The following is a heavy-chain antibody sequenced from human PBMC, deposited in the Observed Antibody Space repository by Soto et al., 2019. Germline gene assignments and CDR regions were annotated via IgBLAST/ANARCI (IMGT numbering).Heavy chain of an antibody. CDR2: IVLGNGNT. CDR1: GFTFSSSA. J-gene: IGHJ5*02. CDR3: ATRIGNIGWYWLDT. V-gene: IGHV1-58*01. Sequence: QMHLVQSGPEVKRPGTSLKVSCKASGFTFSSSAVQWVRQARGQPLEWIGWIVLGNGNTNYAKKFQQRVTITRDMSTRTAYMEVRSLTSEDTAVYYCATRIGNIGWYWLDTWGQGTLVTVSS. D-gene: IGHD6-19*01.